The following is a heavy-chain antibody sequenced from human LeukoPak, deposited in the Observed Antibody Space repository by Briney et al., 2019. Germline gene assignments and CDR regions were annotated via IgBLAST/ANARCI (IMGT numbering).Heavy chain of an antibody. D-gene: IGHD2-21*02. CDR2: IRGGGGTT. V-gene: IGHV3-23*01. CDR1: GFTFNTYT. CDR3: AKALGCAGDCSQGGGYFDY. J-gene: IGHJ4*02. Sequence: GGSLRLSRAASGFTFNTYTMRWVRQAPGKGLDWVSRIRGGGGTTYYADSVKGRFTISRDNSKNTIYLHMHSLRADDTAVYYCAKALGCAGDCSQGGGYFDYWGQGTLVTVSS.